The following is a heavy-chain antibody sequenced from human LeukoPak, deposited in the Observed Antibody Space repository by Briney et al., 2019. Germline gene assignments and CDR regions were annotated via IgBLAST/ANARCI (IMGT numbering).Heavy chain of an antibody. CDR2: IIPIFGTA. V-gene: IGHV1-69*05. CDR3: ARVGSRAGAMSKVRNYYYYYMDV. D-gene: IGHD2-2*01. CDR1: GGTFSRYA. J-gene: IGHJ6*03. Sequence: GASVKVSCKASGGTFSRYAISWVRQAPGQGLEWMGGIIPIFGTANYAQKFQGRVTITTDESTSTAYMELSSLRSEDTAVYYCARVGSRAGAMSKVRNYYYYYMDVWGKGTTVTVSS.